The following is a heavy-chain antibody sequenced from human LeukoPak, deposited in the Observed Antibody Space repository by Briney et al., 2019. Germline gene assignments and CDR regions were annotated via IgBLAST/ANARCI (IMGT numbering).Heavy chain of an antibody. CDR3: ARDYLGWLDP. V-gene: IGHV3-74*01. J-gene: IGHJ5*02. CDR1: GFTVSSNY. CDR2: ISNVGSST. Sequence: GGSLRLSCAASGFTVSSNYMSWVRQAPGKGLEWVSRISNVGSSTNYADSVKGRFTISRDNAKNTLYLQMNSLRAEDTAVYYCARDYLGWLDPWGQGTLVTVSS.